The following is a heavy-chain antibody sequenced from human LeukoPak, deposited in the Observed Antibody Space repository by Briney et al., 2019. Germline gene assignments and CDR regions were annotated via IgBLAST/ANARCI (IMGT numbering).Heavy chain of an antibody. Sequence: PGGSLRLSRAVSGFTFSEFWMSWSRQAPGKGLEWVASINSDGSEGYYADVVKGRFTISRDNAKNSLYLQINSLRAEDTAVYYCARSSYSSSSSVWGQGTMVTVSS. CDR2: INSDGSEG. V-gene: IGHV3-7*03. D-gene: IGHD6-6*01. J-gene: IGHJ3*01. CDR3: ARSSYSSSSSV. CDR1: GFTFSEFW.